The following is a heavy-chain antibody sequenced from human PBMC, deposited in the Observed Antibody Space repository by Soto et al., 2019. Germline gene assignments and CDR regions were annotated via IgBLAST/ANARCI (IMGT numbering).Heavy chain of an antibody. CDR1: GLTFSSYA. Sequence: GSLRLSCAASGLTFSSYAMSWVRQAPGKGLEWVSAISGSGGSTYYADSVKGRFTISRDNSKNTLYLQMNSLRAEDTAVYYCAKDDSSGYSPKAFDIWGQGTMVTVSS. CDR2: ISGSGGST. CDR3: AKDDSSGYSPKAFDI. J-gene: IGHJ3*02. V-gene: IGHV3-23*01. D-gene: IGHD3-22*01.